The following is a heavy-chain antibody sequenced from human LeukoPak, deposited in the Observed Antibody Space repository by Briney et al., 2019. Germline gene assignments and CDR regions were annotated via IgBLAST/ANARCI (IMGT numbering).Heavy chain of an antibody. CDR3: ARGTSRVAHDY. D-gene: IGHD2-15*01. CDR2: IYYTGST. CDR1: GGSISSYY. V-gene: IGHV4-59*01. J-gene: IGHJ4*02. Sequence: SETLSLTCTVSGGSISSYYWSWIRQPPGKGLEWIGYIYYTGSTNYNPSLKSRVTISVDTSKNQVSLKLSSVTAADTAVYYCARGTSRVAHDYWGQGTLVTVSS.